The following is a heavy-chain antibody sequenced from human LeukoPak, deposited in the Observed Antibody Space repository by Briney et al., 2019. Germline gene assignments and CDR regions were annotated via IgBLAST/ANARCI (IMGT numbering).Heavy chain of an antibody. D-gene: IGHD3-16*02. Sequence: GGSLILSCSASGFSFTSYAMSWVRQAPGKGLEWVSGIRGSGMTTYYADSVKGRFTISRDNSKNMFYLQMNSLRAEDTAVYYCAKDRMAVTPRYFGYWGQGTLVTVSS. V-gene: IGHV3-23*01. J-gene: IGHJ4*02. CDR1: GFSFTSYA. CDR2: IRGSGMTT. CDR3: AKDRMAVTPRYFGY.